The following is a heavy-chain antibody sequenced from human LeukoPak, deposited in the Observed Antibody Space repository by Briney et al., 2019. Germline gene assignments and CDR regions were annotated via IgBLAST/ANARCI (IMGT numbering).Heavy chain of an antibody. J-gene: IGHJ4*02. D-gene: IGHD6-19*01. V-gene: IGHV3-64*01. Sequence: PGGSLRLSCAASGCTFSSYSMHWVRQAPGKGLEFVSAISSNGRRTYYANSVKGRFTISRDISKNTLYLQMGSLRAEDMAVYYCARVDYGGGCDSWGQGTLVTVSS. CDR1: GCTFSSYS. CDR3: ARVDYGGGCDS. CDR2: ISSNGRRT.